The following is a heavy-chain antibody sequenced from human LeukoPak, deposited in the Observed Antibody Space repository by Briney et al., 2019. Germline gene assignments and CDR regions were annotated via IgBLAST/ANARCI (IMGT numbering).Heavy chain of an antibody. J-gene: IGHJ3*02. D-gene: IGHD2-2*01. CDR2: ISYDGSNK. CDR1: GFTFSSYA. CDR3: ARDGDRCCSSTSCYSSAFDI. V-gene: IGHV3-30*01. Sequence: GGSLRLSCAASGFTFSSYAMHWVRQAPGKALEWVAVISYDGSNKYYADSVKGRFTISRDNSKNTLYLQMNSLRAEDTAVYYCARDGDRCCSSTSCYSSAFDIWGQGTMVTVSS.